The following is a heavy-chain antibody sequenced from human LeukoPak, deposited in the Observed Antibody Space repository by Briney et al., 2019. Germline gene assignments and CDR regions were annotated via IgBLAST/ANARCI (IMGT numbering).Heavy chain of an antibody. Sequence: GGSLRLSCAASGFTFSDYYMNWIRQAPGKGLEWVSYISSSGSTRYYADSVRGRFTISRDNAKNSLYLQINSLRDEDTAVYYCARETVGLDYWGQGTLVTVSS. CDR1: GFTFSDYY. D-gene: IGHD4-23*01. J-gene: IGHJ4*02. CDR3: ARETVGLDY. CDR2: ISSSGSTR. V-gene: IGHV3-11*04.